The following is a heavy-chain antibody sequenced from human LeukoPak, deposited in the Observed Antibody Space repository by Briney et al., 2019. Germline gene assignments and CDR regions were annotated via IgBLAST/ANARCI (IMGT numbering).Heavy chain of an antibody. CDR2: INPNSGGT. CDR3: ARAIYIGVDYNYYGMDV. CDR1: GYTFTGYY. Sequence: GASVKVSCKASGYTFTGYYMHWVRQAPGQGLEWMGWINPNSGGTNYAQKFQGRVTMTRDTSISTAYMELSRLRSDDTAVYYCARAIYIGVDYNYYGMDVWGQGTTVTVSS. V-gene: IGHV1-2*02. J-gene: IGHJ6*02. D-gene: IGHD3-10*01.